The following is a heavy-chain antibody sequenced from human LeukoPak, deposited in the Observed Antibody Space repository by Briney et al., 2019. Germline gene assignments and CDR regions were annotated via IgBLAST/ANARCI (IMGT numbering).Heavy chain of an antibody. CDR2: IYYSGST. J-gene: IGHJ4*02. CDR1: GGSISSSSYY. CDR3: ARRTGSYVDY. Sequence: SETLSLTCTVSGGSISSSSYYWGWIRQPPGKGLEWIGSIYYSGSTYYNPPLKSRVTISVDTSKNQFSLKLSSVTAADTAVYYCARRTGSYVDYWGQGTLVTVSS. D-gene: IGHD1-26*01. V-gene: IGHV4-39*01.